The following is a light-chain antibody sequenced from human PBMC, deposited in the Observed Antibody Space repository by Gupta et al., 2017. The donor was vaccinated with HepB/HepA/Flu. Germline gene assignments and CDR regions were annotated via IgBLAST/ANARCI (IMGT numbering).Light chain of an antibody. V-gene: IGKV6-21*01. CDR2: DTS. CDR1: QSVGIS. J-gene: IGKJ5*01. Sequence: EIVLTQSPDFQSVTPQEKVTISCRASQSVGISLHWYQQKPGQSPKLLIGDTSQSLSGVPSRFSGSASGTDFTRTINRLEAEDAATYYCHQTNSCPITFGQGTRLESK. CDR3: HQTNSCPIT.